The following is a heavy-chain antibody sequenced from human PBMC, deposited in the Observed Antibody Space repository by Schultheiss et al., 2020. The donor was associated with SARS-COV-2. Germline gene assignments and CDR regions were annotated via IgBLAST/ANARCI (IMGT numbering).Heavy chain of an antibody. CDR1: ENSFNNHY. Sequence: GESLKISCKGSENSFNNHYIGWVRQMPGEGLEWMGIIYPGDSETRYSPSFQGQVTISGDKSISTAYLQWSSLKASDTAIYYCVRVTGAYFEYWGQGALVTVSS. J-gene: IGHJ4*02. D-gene: IGHD2-21*02. V-gene: IGHV5-51*01. CDR3: VRVTGAYFEY. CDR2: IYPGDSET.